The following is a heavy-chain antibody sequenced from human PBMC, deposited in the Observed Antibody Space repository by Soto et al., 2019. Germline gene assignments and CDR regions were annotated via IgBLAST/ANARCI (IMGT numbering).Heavy chain of an antibody. CDR3: VRQNYYGDNSYFDH. V-gene: IGHV5-51*01. CDR2: VYPADSDI. D-gene: IGHD4-17*01. CDR1: GFSFSSYW. Sequence: GESLKISCKGSGFSFSSYWIAWVRQMPGKGLEWMGIVYPADSDIRYSPSLQGQVTISADKSITTAYLQWRSLKASDTAVFYCVRQNYYGDNSYFDHWGQGTLVTVS. J-gene: IGHJ4*02.